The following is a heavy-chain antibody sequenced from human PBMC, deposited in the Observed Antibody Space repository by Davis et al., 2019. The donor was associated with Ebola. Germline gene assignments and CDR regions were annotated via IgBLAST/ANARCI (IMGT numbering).Heavy chain of an antibody. CDR3: ASHRLSSSSLGGMDV. V-gene: IGHV5-51*01. D-gene: IGHD6-6*01. Sequence: GESLKISCKASGYSFTNYWIGWVRQMPGKGLEWMGIIYPGDSDTRYSPSFQGQVTISADKSISTAYLQWSSLKASDTAMYYCASHRLSSSSLGGMDVWGQGTTVTVSS. CDR1: GYSFTNYW. J-gene: IGHJ6*02. CDR2: IYPGDSDT.